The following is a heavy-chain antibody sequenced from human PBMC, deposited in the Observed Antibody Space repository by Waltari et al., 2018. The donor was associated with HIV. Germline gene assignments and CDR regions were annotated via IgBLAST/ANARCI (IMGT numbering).Heavy chain of an antibody. CDR2: ISSSSSTI. D-gene: IGHD6-13*01. CDR3: ARGRLAAAGF. Sequence: EVQLVESGGGLVQPGGSLRLSCAASGFTFSSYSMNWVRQAPGKGLEWVSYISSSSSTIYYADSVKGRFTISRDNAKNSLYLQMNNLRAEDTAVYYCARGRLAAAGFWGQGTMVTVSS. CDR1: GFTFSSYS. J-gene: IGHJ3*01. V-gene: IGHV3-48*01.